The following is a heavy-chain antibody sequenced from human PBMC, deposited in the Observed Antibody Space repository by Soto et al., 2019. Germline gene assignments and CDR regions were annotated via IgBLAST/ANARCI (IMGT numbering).Heavy chain of an antibody. CDR3: VKDLGPDDYDFWSGSQEMLDY. D-gene: IGHD3-3*01. V-gene: IGHV3-64D*08. CDR1: GFPFSSYA. Sequence: GGSLRLSCSASGFPFSSYAMHCVRQAPGKGLEYVSAISSNGGSTYYADSAKGRFTISRDNSKNTLYLQMSSLRAEDTAVYYCVKDLGPDDYDFWSGSQEMLDYWGQGTLVTVSS. J-gene: IGHJ4*02. CDR2: ISSNGGST.